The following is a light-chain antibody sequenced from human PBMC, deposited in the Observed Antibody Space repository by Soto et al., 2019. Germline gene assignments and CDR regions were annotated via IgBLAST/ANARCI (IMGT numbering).Light chain of an antibody. V-gene: IGKV1-39*01. CDR2: SSS. CDR1: QTINNN. Sequence: DIEMTQSPSSLSASVGDRVTISCRTSQTINNNLNWYQQRPGKAPKLLIYSSSSLLNGVPPRFSGSVSGTDFTLTISSLLPVDFATYFCQQTYITPITFGQGTRLDIK. CDR3: QQTYITPIT. J-gene: IGKJ5*01.